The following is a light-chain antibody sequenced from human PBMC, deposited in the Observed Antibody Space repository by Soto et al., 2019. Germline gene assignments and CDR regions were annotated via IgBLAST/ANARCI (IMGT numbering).Light chain of an antibody. CDR3: QQYNNWPRMT. J-gene: IGKJ1*01. V-gene: IGKV3-15*01. Sequence: EGLMTQSPATLSVSRGESSALSCRASQSVRSNLAWYQQKPGQPPRLLIYAASTRAAGVPARFSGSGSGTEFTLTISSLQSEDFAVYYCQQYNNWPRMTFGQGTKVDI. CDR1: QSVRSN. CDR2: AAS.